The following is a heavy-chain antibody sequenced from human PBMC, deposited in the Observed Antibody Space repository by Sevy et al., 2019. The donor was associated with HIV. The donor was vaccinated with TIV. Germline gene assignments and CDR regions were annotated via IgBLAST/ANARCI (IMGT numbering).Heavy chain of an antibody. CDR3: AKNRVGSYPDY. V-gene: IGHV3-23*01. J-gene: IGHJ4*02. CDR2: ISGSGGNR. Sequence: GGSLRLSCTASGSTFSSYAMSWVRQAPGKGLEWVSTISGSGGNRYYADSLKGRFTISRDHSRNTVLLQMTNLRAEDTAVYYCAKNRVGSYPDYWGQGTLVTVSS. CDR1: GSTFSSYA. D-gene: IGHD1-26*01.